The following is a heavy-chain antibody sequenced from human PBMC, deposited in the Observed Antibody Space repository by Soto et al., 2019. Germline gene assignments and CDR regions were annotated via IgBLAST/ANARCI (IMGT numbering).Heavy chain of an antibody. CDR1: GGSVNSENYF. V-gene: IGHV4-61*01. J-gene: IGHJ5*01. D-gene: IGHD6-6*01. Sequence: QVQLQESGPGLVKPSETLSLTCAVSGGSVNSENYFWSWIRQPPGKGLEWIGYTHYSGSTNYNPSLQRRDTISADTSKNQSSLKLSSVTAADTAVYYCANSVDYSSSTGDWFDSWGQGTLVTVSS. CDR2: THYSGST. CDR3: ANSVDYSSSTGDWFDS.